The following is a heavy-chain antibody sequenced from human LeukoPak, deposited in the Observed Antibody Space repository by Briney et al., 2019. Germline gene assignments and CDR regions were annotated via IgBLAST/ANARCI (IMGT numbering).Heavy chain of an antibody. CDR2: INHSGST. V-gene: IGHV4-34*01. CDR1: GGSFSGYY. Sequence: PSETLSLTCAVYGGSFSGYYWSWIRQPPGKGLEWIGEINHSGSTNYNPSLKSRVTISVDTSKNQFSLKLSSVTAADTAVYYCARSRKSSWLNYWGQGTLVTVSS. CDR3: ARSRKSSWLNY. J-gene: IGHJ4*02. D-gene: IGHD6-13*01.